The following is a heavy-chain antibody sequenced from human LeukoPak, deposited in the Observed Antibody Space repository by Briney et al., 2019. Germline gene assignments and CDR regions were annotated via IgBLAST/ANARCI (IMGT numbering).Heavy chain of an antibody. D-gene: IGHD5-18*01. Sequence: ASVKVSCKASGYTFTGDYMHWVRQAPGQGLEWMGWINPNSGGTNYAQKFQGRVTMTRDTSISTAYMELSRLRSDDTAVYYCARDSPAMDPGGIDYWGQGTLVTVSS. CDR3: ARDSPAMDPGGIDY. J-gene: IGHJ4*02. V-gene: IGHV1-2*02. CDR1: GYTFTGDY. CDR2: INPNSGGT.